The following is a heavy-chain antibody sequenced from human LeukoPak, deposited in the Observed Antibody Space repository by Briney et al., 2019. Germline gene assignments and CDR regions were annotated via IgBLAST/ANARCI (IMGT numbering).Heavy chain of an antibody. CDR1: GFTFNNYA. J-gene: IGHJ3*02. CDR3: AKPTPHHDAFDI. Sequence: GGSLRLSCAASGFTFNNYAMNWVRQAPGKGLECVSTISDSGSSTYYADPVKGRFTISRDNSKNMLYLQMNSLRADDTAVYYCAKPTPHHDAFDIWGQGTMVTVSS. CDR2: ISDSGSST. V-gene: IGHV3-23*01.